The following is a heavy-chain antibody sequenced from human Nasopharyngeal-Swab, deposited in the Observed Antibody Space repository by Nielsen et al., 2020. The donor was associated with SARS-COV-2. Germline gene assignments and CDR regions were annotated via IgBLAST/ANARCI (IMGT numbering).Heavy chain of an antibody. CDR2: ISNSGDIT. V-gene: IGHV3-23*01. Sequence: WIRQPPGKGLAWVSSISNSGDITYYADSVKGRFTASRDNSKNTLYLQMHSLRAEDTAIYYGARFMTTVTTETFDYWGQGTLVTVSS. J-gene: IGHJ4*02. CDR3: ARFMTTVTTETFDY. D-gene: IGHD4-17*01.